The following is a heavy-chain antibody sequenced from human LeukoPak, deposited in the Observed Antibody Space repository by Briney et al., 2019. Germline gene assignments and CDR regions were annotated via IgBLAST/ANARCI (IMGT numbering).Heavy chain of an antibody. CDR1: GFTFSSYG. CDR3: ARLAPTSGSFPFDY. Sequence: GGSLRLSCAASGFTFSSYGMHWVRQASGKGLEWVAVISYDGSNKYYADSVKGRFTISRDNSKNTLYLQMNSLRAEDTAEYYCARLAPTSGSFPFDYWGQGTLVSDS. D-gene: IGHD6-19*01. V-gene: IGHV3-30*03. CDR2: ISYDGSNK. J-gene: IGHJ4*02.